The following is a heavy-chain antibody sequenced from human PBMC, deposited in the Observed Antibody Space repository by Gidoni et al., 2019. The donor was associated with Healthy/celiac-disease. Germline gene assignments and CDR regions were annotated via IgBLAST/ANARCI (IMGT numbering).Heavy chain of an antibody. CDR3: ARDPKKYNWNDQPDDAFDI. CDR2: ISISSSYI. CDR1: GFTFSSYS. V-gene: IGHV3-21*01. Sequence: EVQLVESGGGLVKPGGSLRLSCAASGFTFSSYSMTWVRQAPGKGLEWVSSISISSSYIYYADSVKVRFTISRDNAKNSLYLQMNSLRAEDTAVYYCARDPKKYNWNDQPDDAFDIWGQGTMVTVSS. D-gene: IGHD1-20*01. J-gene: IGHJ3*02.